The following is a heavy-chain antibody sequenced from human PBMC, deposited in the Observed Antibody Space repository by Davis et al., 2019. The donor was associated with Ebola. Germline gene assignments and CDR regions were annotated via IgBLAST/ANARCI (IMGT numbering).Heavy chain of an antibody. CDR2: INHSGST. CDR1: GGSFSGYY. J-gene: IGHJ6*02. Sequence: SETLSLTCAVSGGSFSGYYWSWIRQPPGKGLEWIGEINHSGSTNYNPSLKSRVTISVDTSKNQFSLQLNSVTPEDTAVYYCARDPGIVVVIYYGMDVWGQGTTVTVSS. D-gene: IGHD2-21*01. V-gene: IGHV4-34*01. CDR3: ARDPGIVVVIYYGMDV.